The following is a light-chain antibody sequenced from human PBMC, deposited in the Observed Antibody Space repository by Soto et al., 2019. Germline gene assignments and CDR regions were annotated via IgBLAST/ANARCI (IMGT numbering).Light chain of an antibody. J-gene: IGKJ5*01. CDR1: QSVASS. CDR3: QQYHYWPIT. Sequence: ERVMPQSPATLSASPGERVPLSCRASQSVASSVAWYQQKPGQAPRLILYGASTRATGFPARFSGSGSGTEFTLTISSLQSEDFAVYLCQQYHYWPITVGQGTRLEIK. V-gene: IGKV3-15*01. CDR2: GAS.